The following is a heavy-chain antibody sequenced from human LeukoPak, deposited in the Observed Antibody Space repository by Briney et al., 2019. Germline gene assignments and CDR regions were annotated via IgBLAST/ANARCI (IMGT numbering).Heavy chain of an antibody. CDR2: ISAYNGNT. J-gene: IGHJ4*02. CDR3: ARDPLPFWGMVTAFDH. CDR1: GYTFTSYG. D-gene: IGHD3-16*01. V-gene: IGHV1-18*01. Sequence: ASVKVSCKASGYTFTSYGISWVRQAPGQGLEWMGWISAYNGNTNYAQKLQGRVTMTTDTSTSTAYMELRSLRSDDTAVYYCARDPLPFWGMVTAFDHWGQGTLVTVSS.